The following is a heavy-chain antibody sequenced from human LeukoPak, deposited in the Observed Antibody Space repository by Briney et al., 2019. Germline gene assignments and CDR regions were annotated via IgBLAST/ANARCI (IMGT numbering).Heavy chain of an antibody. D-gene: IGHD6-19*01. Sequence: GGSLRLSCAASGFTFSSYAMSWVRQAPGKGLEWVSAISGSGGSTYYADSVKGRFTISRDNSKNTLYLQMNSLRAEDTAVYYCAKAGYSNGWPTYYFDYWGQGTLVTVSS. CDR1: GFTFSSYA. CDR3: AKAGYSNGWPTYYFDY. CDR2: ISGSGGST. V-gene: IGHV3-23*01. J-gene: IGHJ4*02.